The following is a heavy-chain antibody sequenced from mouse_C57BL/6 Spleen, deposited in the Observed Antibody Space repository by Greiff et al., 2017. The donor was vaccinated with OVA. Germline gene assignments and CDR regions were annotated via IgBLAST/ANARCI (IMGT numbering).Heavy chain of an antibody. J-gene: IGHJ2*01. CDR2: ISYDGSN. CDR1: GYSITSGYY. D-gene: IGHD1-1*02. V-gene: IGHV3-6*01. CDR3: ARDRDGSDY. Sequence: EVKLLESGPGLVKPSQSLSLTCSVTGYSITSGYYWNWIRQFPGNKLEWMGYISYDGSNNYNPSLKNRISITRDTSKNQFFLKLNSVTTEDTATYYCARDRDGSDYWGQGTTLTVSS.